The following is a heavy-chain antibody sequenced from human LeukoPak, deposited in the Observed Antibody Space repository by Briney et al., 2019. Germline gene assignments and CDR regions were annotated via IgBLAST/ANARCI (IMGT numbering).Heavy chain of an antibody. Sequence: GASVKVSCKASGFTFTGYYMHWVRQAPGQGLEWMGWINPNSGGTNYAQKFQGRVTMTRDTSISTAYMELSRLRSDDTAVYYCARATKLELPYSWFDPWGQGTLVTVSS. D-gene: IGHD1-7*01. J-gene: IGHJ5*02. CDR1: GFTFTGYY. CDR2: INPNSGGT. CDR3: ARATKLELPYSWFDP. V-gene: IGHV1-2*02.